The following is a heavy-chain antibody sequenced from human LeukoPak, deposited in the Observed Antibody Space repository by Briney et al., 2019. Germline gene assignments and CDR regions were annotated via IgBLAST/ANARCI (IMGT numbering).Heavy chain of an antibody. Sequence: GGSLRLSCAASGFTFSSYAMHWVRQAPGKGLEWVAVISYDGSNKYYADSVKGRFTISRDNSKNTLYLQMNSLRAEDTAVYYCARDRGVPAAIDYWGQGTLVTVSS. CDR1: GFTFSSYA. J-gene: IGHJ4*02. D-gene: IGHD2-2*02. CDR3: ARDRGVPAAIDY. V-gene: IGHV3-30-3*01. CDR2: ISYDGSNK.